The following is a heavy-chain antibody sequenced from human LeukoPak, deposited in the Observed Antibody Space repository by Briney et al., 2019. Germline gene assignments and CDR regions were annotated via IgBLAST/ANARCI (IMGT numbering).Heavy chain of an antibody. CDR3: ARTKRQIVSGSGRNYYYMDV. D-gene: IGHD3-10*01. CDR1: GFSLSSDGMG. Sequence: SGPALVKPTQTLTLTCTFSGFSLSSDGMGVSWIRQPPGKALEWLARIDWDDEELYSSSLKTRLAISKDTSKNQVVLTMTNMDTVDTASYLCARTKRQIVSGSGRNYYYMDVWGKGTTVTVSS. CDR2: IDWDDEE. J-gene: IGHJ6*03. V-gene: IGHV2-70*04.